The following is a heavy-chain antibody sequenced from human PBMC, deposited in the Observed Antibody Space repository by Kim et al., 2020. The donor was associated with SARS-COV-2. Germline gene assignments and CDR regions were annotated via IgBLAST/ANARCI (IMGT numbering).Heavy chain of an antibody. D-gene: IGHD2-21*02. V-gene: IGHV3-23*01. J-gene: IGHJ4*02. CDR3: ANPRGGVTDF. Sequence: TVQGRFTISRDSSKATLYLQMNSLRAEDTAVYYCANPRGGVTDFWGQGTLVTVSS.